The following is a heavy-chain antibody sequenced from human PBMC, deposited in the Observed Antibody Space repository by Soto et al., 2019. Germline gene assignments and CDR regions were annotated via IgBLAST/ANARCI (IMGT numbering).Heavy chain of an antibody. D-gene: IGHD1-26*01. Sequence: QVQLVQSGGEVKKPGASVKVSCKASGYTFITYGVACVRQAPGQGLEWIGWISAYNGNTYYPQNLKCRVTVTTDTSTSTAYMEMRSLRSDDTAVYYCARGRYLDYWGQGTLVTVSS. V-gene: IGHV1-18*01. CDR2: ISAYNGNT. J-gene: IGHJ4*02. CDR1: GYTFITYG. CDR3: ARGRYLDY.